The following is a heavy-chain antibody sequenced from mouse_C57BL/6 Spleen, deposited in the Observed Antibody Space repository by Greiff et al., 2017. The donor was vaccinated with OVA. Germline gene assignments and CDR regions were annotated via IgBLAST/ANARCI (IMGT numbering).Heavy chain of an antibody. V-gene: IGHV5-17*01. CDR1: GFTFSDYG. J-gene: IGHJ2*01. Sequence: EVQLVESGGGLVKPGGSLKLSCAASGFTFSDYGMHWVRQAPEKGLEWVAYISSGSSTIYYADTVKGRFTISRDNAKNTLFLQMTSLRSEDTAMDYCARDYYYGSSLDYWGQGTTLTVSS. CDR3: ARDYYYGSSLDY. CDR2: ISSGSSTI. D-gene: IGHD1-1*01.